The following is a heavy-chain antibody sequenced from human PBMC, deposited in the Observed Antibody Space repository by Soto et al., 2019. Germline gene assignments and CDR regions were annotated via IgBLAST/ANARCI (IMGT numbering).Heavy chain of an antibody. CDR3: ARGRPRITIFGVVIIPDYYYYMDV. J-gene: IGHJ6*03. D-gene: IGHD3-3*01. Sequence: PSETLSLTCAVYGGSFSGYYWSWIRQPPGKGLEWIGEINHSGSTNYNPSLKSRVTISVDTSKNQFSLKLSSVTAADTAVYYCARGRPRITIFGVVIIPDYYYYMDVWGKGTTVTV. CDR1: GGSFSGYY. V-gene: IGHV4-34*01. CDR2: INHSGST.